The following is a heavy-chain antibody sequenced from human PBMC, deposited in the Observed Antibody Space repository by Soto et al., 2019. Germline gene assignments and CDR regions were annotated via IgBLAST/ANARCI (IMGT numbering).Heavy chain of an antibody. J-gene: IGHJ4*02. CDR1: GGTFSSYA. CDR3: ARVSYDFWSGYYQPFDY. D-gene: IGHD3-3*01. CDR2: IIPIFGTA. V-gene: IGHV1-69*06. Sequence: SVKVSCKASGGTFSSYAISWVRQAPGQGLEWMGGIIPIFGTANYAQKFQGRVTITADKSTSTAYMELSSLRSEGTAVYYCARVSYDFWSGYYQPFDYWGQGTLVTVSS.